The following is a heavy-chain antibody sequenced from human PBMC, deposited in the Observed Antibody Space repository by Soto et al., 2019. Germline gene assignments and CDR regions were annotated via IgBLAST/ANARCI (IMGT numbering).Heavy chain of an antibody. J-gene: IGHJ5*02. D-gene: IGHD3-22*01. V-gene: IGHV3-21*01. CDR3: ARGTSDYYDSSGYFSP. CDR1: GFSFNNYR. Sequence: LRLSCAASGFSFNNYRMNWVRQAPGKGLEWVSSISSSTSYIYYADSVKGRFTISRDNAKKSLYLQMNSLRAEDTAVYYCARGTSDYYDSSGYFSPWGQGTLVTVSS. CDR2: ISSSTSYI.